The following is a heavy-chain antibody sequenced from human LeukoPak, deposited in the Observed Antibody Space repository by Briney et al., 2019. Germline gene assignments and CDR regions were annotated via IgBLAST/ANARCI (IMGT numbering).Heavy chain of an antibody. J-gene: IGHJ4*02. V-gene: IGHV3-74*01. Sequence: PGGSLRLSCAASGFTFSSYWMHWVRQSPGKGLMWVARIKSDGSTIYADSVQGRFTISRDNAKNSLYLQMNSLRAEDTAVYYCARDWLKGSGSSYFDYWGQGTLVTVSS. D-gene: IGHD1-1*01. CDR1: GFTFSSYW. CDR2: IKSDGST. CDR3: ARDWLKGSGSSYFDY.